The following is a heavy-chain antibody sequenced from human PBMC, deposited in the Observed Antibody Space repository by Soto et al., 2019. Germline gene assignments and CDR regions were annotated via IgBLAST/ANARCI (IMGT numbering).Heavy chain of an antibody. CDR1: GYTFTAYG. D-gene: IGHD3-10*01. J-gene: IGHJ4*02. CDR3: ARGLNYGSGDY. V-gene: IGHV1-18*01. Sequence: ASVKVSCKPSGYTFTAYGLHWVRQAPGQGLEWMGWISAYNGHTNYAQKLQGRVTMTTDTSTSTVYMELRSLRSDDTAVYYCARGLNYGSGDYWGQGTLVTVSS. CDR2: ISAYNGHT.